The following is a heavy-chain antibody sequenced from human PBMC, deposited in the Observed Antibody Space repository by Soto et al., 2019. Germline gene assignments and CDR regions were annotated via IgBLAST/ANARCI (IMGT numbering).Heavy chain of an antibody. CDR2: ISAFNGNT. CDR3: ARAPYCGGDCYSGEP. D-gene: IGHD2-21*02. CDR1: GYTFTSYG. J-gene: IGHJ5*02. Sequence: ASVKVSCKASGYTFTSYGISWVRQAPGQGLEWMGWISAFNGNTNYAQKLQGRVTMTTDTSTSTAYMELRSLRSDDTAVYYCARAPYCGGDCYSGEPWGQGILVTVSP. V-gene: IGHV1-18*01.